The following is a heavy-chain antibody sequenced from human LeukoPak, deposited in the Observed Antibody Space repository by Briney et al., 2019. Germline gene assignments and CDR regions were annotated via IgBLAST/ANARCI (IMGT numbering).Heavy chain of an antibody. J-gene: IGHJ3*02. CDR3: AKDSWARNGIFDPFDI. CDR1: GFTFSNYG. Sequence: GGSLRLSCAASGFTFSNYGMHWVRQAPGMGLEWVAAISYDGNKKYYPDSVKGRFTISRDNSKNTLSLQMSSLRFEDTAIYYCAKDSWARNGIFDPFDIMGQGTMVTVSS. V-gene: IGHV3-30*18. D-gene: IGHD2-15*01. CDR2: ISYDGNKK.